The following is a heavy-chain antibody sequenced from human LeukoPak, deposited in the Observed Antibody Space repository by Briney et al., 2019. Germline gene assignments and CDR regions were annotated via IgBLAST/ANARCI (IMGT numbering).Heavy chain of an antibody. D-gene: IGHD3-3*01. Sequence: SETLSLTCTVSGYSISSGYYWGWIRQPPGKGLEWIGSIYHSGSTYYNPSLKSRATISVDTSKNQFSLKLSSVTAADTAVYYCARDCDFWSGYYGGGGDYWGQGTLVTVSS. CDR1: GYSISSGYY. J-gene: IGHJ4*02. CDR2: IYHSGST. V-gene: IGHV4-38-2*02. CDR3: ARDCDFWSGYYGGGGDY.